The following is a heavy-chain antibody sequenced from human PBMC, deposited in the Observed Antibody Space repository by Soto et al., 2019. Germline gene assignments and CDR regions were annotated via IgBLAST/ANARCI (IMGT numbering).Heavy chain of an antibody. CDR1: GGSINSGAYY. CDR2: IFTSGST. D-gene: IGHD5-18*01. Sequence: QVQLQESGPGLVKPSQTLSLTCTVSGGSINSGAYYWSWIRQHPGKGLAWIGYIFTSGSTYYNPSLKSGVTISVDTSKNHCSLKLRSVTAADTAVYYCAGVGSRGYRYGYADYWGEGTLVTFSS. V-gene: IGHV4-31*03. J-gene: IGHJ4*02. CDR3: AGVGSRGYRYGYADY.